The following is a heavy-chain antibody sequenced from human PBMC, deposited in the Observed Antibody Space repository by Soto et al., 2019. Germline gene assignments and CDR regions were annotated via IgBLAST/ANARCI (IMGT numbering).Heavy chain of an antibody. CDR3: ANGHRTRFDY. Sequence: GGSLRLSCAASGVTLSSNYMSLVRQGPGKGLEWVSSVSDSGDSAYYVDSVKGRFTISRDNSKKTLFLQMNSLTAEDTAVYYCANGHRTRFDYWGQGTLVTVSS. V-gene: IGHV3-23*01. CDR2: VSDSGDSA. CDR1: GVTLSSNY. J-gene: IGHJ4*02.